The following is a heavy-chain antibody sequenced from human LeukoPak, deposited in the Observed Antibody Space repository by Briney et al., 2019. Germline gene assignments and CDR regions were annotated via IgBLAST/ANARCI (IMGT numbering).Heavy chain of an antibody. CDR3: AKAEIPGKGLGGAFDI. V-gene: IGHV3-30*02. Sequence: PGGSLRLSCAASGFTFSSYGMYWVRQAPGKGLEFVAFIRHDGTITYYADSVKGRSTISRDNSKNTLYLQMNSLRAEDTAVYYCAKAEIPGKGLGGAFDIWGQGTMVTVSS. J-gene: IGHJ3*02. CDR1: GFTFSSYG. CDR2: IRHDGTIT. D-gene: IGHD1-14*01.